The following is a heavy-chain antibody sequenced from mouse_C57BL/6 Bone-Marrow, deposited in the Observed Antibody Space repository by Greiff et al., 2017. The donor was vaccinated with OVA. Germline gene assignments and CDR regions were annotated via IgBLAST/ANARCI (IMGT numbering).Heavy chain of an antibody. Sequence: EVQLQESGGGLVQPKGSLKLSCAASGFSFNTYAMNWVRQAPGKGLEWVARIRSKSNNYATYYADSVKDRFTISRDDSESMLYLQMNNLKTEDTAMYYCVSLYYGNSTWGQGTLVTVSA. CDR3: VSLYYGNST. V-gene: IGHV10-1*01. CDR2: IRSKSNNYAT. D-gene: IGHD2-1*01. J-gene: IGHJ3*01. CDR1: GFSFNTYA.